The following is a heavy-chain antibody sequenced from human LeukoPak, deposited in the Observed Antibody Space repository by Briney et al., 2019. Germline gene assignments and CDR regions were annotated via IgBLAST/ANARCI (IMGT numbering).Heavy chain of an antibody. CDR2: INPNSGGT. CDR1: GYTFTSYY. J-gene: IGHJ4*02. V-gene: IGHV1-2*02. D-gene: IGHD5-18*01. Sequence: GASVRVSCKASGYTFTSYYMHWVRQAPGQGLEWMGWINPNSGGTNYAQKFQGRVTMTRDTSISTAYMELSRLRSDDTAVYYCARVKYSYGYSDYWGQGTLVTVSS. CDR3: ARVKYSYGYSDY.